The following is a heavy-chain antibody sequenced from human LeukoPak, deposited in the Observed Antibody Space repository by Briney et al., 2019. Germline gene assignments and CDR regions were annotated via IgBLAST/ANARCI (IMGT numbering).Heavy chain of an antibody. V-gene: IGHV4-34*01. J-gene: IGHJ3*02. D-gene: IGHD1-1*01. CDR1: GGSFSGYY. Sequence: PSETLSLTCAVYGGSFSGYYWTWIRQPPGKGLEWIGEINHSGSTNYNPSLKSRVTISVDRSKNQFSLKLSSVTAADTAVYYCARDNPVFYAFDIWGQGTMVTVSS. CDR3: ARDNPVFYAFDI. CDR2: INHSGST.